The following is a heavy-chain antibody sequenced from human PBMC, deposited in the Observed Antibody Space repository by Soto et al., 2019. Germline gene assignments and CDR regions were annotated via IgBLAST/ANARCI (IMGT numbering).Heavy chain of an antibody. CDR3: ARKLLWFGYYYYGMDV. Sequence: LSLTRAVDGPPFKVYCFTCIRQPPGKGLEWIGEINHSGSTNYNPSLKSRVTISVDTSKNQFSLKLSSVTAADTAVYYCARKLLWFGYYYYGMDVWGQGTTVTVSS. CDR1: GPPFKVYC. D-gene: IGHD3-10*01. V-gene: IGHV4-34*01. CDR2: INHSGST. J-gene: IGHJ6*02.